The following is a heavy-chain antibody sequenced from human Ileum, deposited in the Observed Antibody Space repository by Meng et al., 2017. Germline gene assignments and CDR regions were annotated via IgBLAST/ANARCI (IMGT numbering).Heavy chain of an antibody. Sequence: VRLVEAGASCVQQGEALRLSCAASGFTFNAYWMHWVRQAPGKGLMWVSRIYDDGGSTTYADSVKGRFTISRDNAKNTLYLQMNSLRDEDTAVYYCAIGGYEPLQLWSFDYWGQGTLVTVSS. D-gene: IGHD5-18*01. CDR3: AIGGYEPLQLWSFDY. CDR2: IYDDGGST. CDR1: GFTFNAYW. V-gene: IGHV3-74*01. J-gene: IGHJ4*02.